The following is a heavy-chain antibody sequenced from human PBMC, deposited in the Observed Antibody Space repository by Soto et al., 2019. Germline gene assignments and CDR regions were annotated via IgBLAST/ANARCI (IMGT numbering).Heavy chain of an antibody. CDR1: GGTFSSYT. CDR2: IIPILGIA. J-gene: IGHJ3*02. Sequence: QVQLVQSGAEVKKPGSSVKVSCKASGGTFSSYTISWVRQAPGQGLEWMGRIIPILGIANYAQKFQGRVTITAEKSTSPAYMELSSLRSEDTAVDYCARQIAVDDAFAIWGQGKMVTVSS. CDR3: ARQIAVDDAFAI. D-gene: IGHD6-19*01. V-gene: IGHV1-69*02.